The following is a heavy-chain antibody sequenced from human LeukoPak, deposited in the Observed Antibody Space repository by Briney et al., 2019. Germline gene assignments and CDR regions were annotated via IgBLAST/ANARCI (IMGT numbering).Heavy chain of an antibody. CDR2: IYYSGST. V-gene: IGHV4-59*01. Sequence: SETLSLTCTVSGGSISSYYWSWIRQPPGKGLESIGYIYYSGSTNYNPSLKSRVTISVDTSKNQFSLKLSSVTAADTAVYYCARVYCSGGSCYGYFDYWGQGTLVTVSS. CDR3: ARVYCSGGSCYGYFDY. D-gene: IGHD2-15*01. J-gene: IGHJ4*02. CDR1: GGSISSYY.